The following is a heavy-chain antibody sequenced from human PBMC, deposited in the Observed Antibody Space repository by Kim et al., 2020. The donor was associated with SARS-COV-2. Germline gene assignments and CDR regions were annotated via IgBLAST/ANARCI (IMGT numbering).Heavy chain of an antibody. J-gene: IGHJ3*02. CDR3: ARGMITFGGVIVLNAFDI. D-gene: IGHD3-16*02. V-gene: IGHV4-4*02. Sequence: SRVTIAVDKSKNQFSLKLSSVTAADTAVYYCARGMITFGGVIVLNAFDIWGQGTMVTVSS.